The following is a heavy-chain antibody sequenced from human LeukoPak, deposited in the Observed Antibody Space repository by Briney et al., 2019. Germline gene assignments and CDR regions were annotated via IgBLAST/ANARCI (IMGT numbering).Heavy chain of an antibody. Sequence: GGSLRLSCAASGFTFSSYAMHWVRQAPGKGLEWVAVISYDGSNKYYADSVKGRFTISRGNAKNSLYLQMNSLRAEDTAVYYCARDSYDSSGYYYAPFDYWGQGTLVTVSS. CDR3: ARDSYDSSGYYYAPFDY. CDR1: GFTFSSYA. V-gene: IGHV3-30-3*01. D-gene: IGHD3-22*01. J-gene: IGHJ4*02. CDR2: ISYDGSNK.